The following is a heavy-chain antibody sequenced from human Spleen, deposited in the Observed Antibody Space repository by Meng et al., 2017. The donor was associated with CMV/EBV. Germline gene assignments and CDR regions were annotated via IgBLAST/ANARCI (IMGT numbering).Heavy chain of an antibody. D-gene: IGHD2-15*01. J-gene: IGHJ4*02. CDR3: ARGSPSRIFDY. Sequence: SCKTSGYAFSGYYIQWVRQAPGQGLEWMGHINPKTGAIKYAPKFQGRVTMTTDTSMSTAYMELTTLKSNDTAVFFCARGSPSRIFDYWGQGTLVTVSS. CDR1: GYAFSGYY. CDR2: INPKTGAI. V-gene: IGHV1-2*06.